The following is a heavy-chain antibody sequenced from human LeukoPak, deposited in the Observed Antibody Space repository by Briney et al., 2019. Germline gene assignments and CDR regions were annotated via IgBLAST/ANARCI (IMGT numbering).Heavy chain of an antibody. Sequence: GGSLRLSCSASGFTGPSFAMAWVRQAPGKGLEWVSGIAAGATGTYYSDSVKGRFTISRDNSRKTVQLQMNSLRAEDTAVYYCAKDASPYYWGQGTLVTVSS. V-gene: IGHV3-23*01. CDR1: GFTGPSFA. CDR2: IAAGATGT. CDR3: AKDASPYY. J-gene: IGHJ4*02.